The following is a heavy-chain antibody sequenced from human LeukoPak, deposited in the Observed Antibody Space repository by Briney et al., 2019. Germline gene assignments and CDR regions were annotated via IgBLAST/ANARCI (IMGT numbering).Heavy chain of an antibody. J-gene: IGHJ6*02. CDR1: GFTFSSYA. CDR3: ARDRVLRFLEWFPSYYYGMDV. Sequence: GRSLRLSCAASGFTFSSYAMHWVRQAPGKGLEWVAVISYDGSNKYYADSVKGRFTISRDNSKNTLYLQMNSLRAEDTAVYYCARDRVLRFLEWFPSYYYGMDVWGQGTTVTVSS. CDR2: ISYDGSNK. V-gene: IGHV3-30-3*01. D-gene: IGHD3-3*01.